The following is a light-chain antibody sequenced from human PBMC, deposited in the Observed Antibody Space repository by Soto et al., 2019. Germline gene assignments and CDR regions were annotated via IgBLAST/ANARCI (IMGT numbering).Light chain of an antibody. CDR2: DAS. V-gene: IGKV1-5*01. CDR1: QSIGGW. J-gene: IGKJ1*01. CDR3: QQYNSFSLT. Sequence: DFQMTQSASTLSASVGDRVTISCRASQSIGGWLAWYQQKPGKAPRLLIYDASSLQGGVPSRFSGTGSATEFTLTISSLQPDDFATYYCQQYNSFSLTFGQGTKVDIK.